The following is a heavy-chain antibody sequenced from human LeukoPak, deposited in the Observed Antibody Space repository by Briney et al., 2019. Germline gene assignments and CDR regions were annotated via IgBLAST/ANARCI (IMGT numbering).Heavy chain of an antibody. Sequence: ETSETLSLTCTVSGGSISGYYWSWIRQPAGEGLEWIGRIYSSGSTNYNPPLKSRVSMSVDTSNNQFSLNLSSVTAADTAVYYCARKRKGAYDFDCWGQGTPVTVSS. J-gene: IGHJ4*02. CDR1: GGSISGYY. CDR2: IYSSGST. CDR3: ARKRKGAYDFDC. V-gene: IGHV4-4*07. D-gene: IGHD3-16*01.